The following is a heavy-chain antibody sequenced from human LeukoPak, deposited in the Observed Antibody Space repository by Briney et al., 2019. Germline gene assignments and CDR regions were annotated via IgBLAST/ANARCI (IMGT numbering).Heavy chain of an antibody. Sequence: GGSLRLSCAASGFSFSSYAMSWVRQAPGKGAEWVSGISGSGDNTYYADSVKGRLTISRDNSKNTLYVQVNSLGTEDTAAYYCAKGSYYDSSGSFYFDYWGQGTLVTVSS. CDR3: AKGSYYDSSGSFYFDY. CDR1: GFSFSSYA. CDR2: ISGSGDNT. J-gene: IGHJ4*02. V-gene: IGHV3-23*01. D-gene: IGHD3-22*01.